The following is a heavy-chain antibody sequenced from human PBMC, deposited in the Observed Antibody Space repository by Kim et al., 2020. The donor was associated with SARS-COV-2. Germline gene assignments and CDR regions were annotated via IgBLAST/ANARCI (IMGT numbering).Heavy chain of an antibody. CDR3: AKEPSSRWY. D-gene: IGHD6-19*01. CDR1: GFTFSTYA. CDR2: ISTNGGST. V-gene: IGHV3-23*01. Sequence: GGSLRLSCAASGFTFSTYAMSWVRQAPGEGLAWISSISTNGGSTYYADSVKGRFTISRDNSKNTLYLQMNSLRAEDTAVYYCAKEPSSRWYWGQGTLVTVSS. J-gene: IGHJ4*02.